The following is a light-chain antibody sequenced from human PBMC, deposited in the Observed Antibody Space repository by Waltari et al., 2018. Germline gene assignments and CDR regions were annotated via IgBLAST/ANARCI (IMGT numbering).Light chain of an antibody. CDR2: GAS. V-gene: IGKV3D-15*03. CDR1: QSVSSN. J-gene: IGKJ5*01. CDR3: QQYNNWPPT. Sequence: EIVMTQSPATLSVSPGERATLSCRASQSVSSNLAWYQQKPGQAPRLLIYGASISATGIPARFSGSGSGTEFTLTISILQSEDFAVYYCQQYNNWPPTFGQGTRLEIK.